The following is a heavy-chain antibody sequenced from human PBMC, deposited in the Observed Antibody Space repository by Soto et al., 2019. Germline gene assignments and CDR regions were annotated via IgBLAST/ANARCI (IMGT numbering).Heavy chain of an antibody. CDR3: ARDEVGDYDYIWGSYRYGAFDI. V-gene: IGHV1-69*04. J-gene: IGHJ3*02. CDR1: GGTFSSYT. D-gene: IGHD3-16*02. Sequence: GASVKVSCKASGGTFSSYTISWVRQAPGQGLEWMGRIIPSGGITSYAQKFQGRVTMTRDTSTSTVYMELSSLRSEDTAVYYCARDEVGDYDYIWGSYRYGAFDIWGQGTMVTVSS. CDR2: IIPSGGIT.